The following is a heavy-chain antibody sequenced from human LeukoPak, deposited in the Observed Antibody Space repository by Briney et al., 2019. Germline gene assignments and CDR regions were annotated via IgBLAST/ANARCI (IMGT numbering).Heavy chain of an antibody. V-gene: IGHV1-46*01. J-gene: IGHJ5*02. CDR1: GYTFTSYY. CDR3: ARGYSSGWTRDPAYNWFDP. D-gene: IGHD6-19*01. Sequence: ASVKVSCKASGYTFTSYYMHWVRQAPGQGLEWMGIINPSGGSTSYAQKFQGRVTMTTDTSTSTAYMELRSLRSDDTAVYYCARGYSSGWTRDPAYNWFDPWGQGTLVTVSS. CDR2: INPSGGST.